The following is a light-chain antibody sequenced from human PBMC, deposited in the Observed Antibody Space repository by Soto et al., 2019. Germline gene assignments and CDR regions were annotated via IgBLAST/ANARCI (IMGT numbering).Light chain of an antibody. CDR2: FAS. J-gene: IGKJ4*01. Sequence: EIVMTQSPATLSVSPGERATLSCRASQSVSNNLAGYQQKPGQAPRLLIYFASTRATGIPARFSGSGSGTXXTLTISSLQSEDFAVYYCQQYNNWPLTFGGGTKVEIK. CDR3: QQYNNWPLT. V-gene: IGKV3-15*01. CDR1: QSVSNN.